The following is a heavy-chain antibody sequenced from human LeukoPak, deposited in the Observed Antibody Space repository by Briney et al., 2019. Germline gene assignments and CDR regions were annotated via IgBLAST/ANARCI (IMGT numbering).Heavy chain of an antibody. J-gene: IGHJ6*03. D-gene: IGHD3-10*01. Sequence: ASVKVSCKASGYTFTGYYMHWVRQAPGQGLEWMGWINPNSGGTKYAQKFQGRVTMTRDTSISTAYMELSRLRSDDTAVYYCARHYRYYYYVDVWGKGTTVTISS. CDR1: GYTFTGYY. V-gene: IGHV1-2*02. CDR2: INPNSGGT. CDR3: ARHYRYYYYVDV.